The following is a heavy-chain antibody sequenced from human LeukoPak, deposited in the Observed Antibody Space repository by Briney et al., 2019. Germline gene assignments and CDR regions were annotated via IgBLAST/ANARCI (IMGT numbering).Heavy chain of an antibody. V-gene: IGHV3-43*01. CDR1: GFTFDDYT. CDR2: ISWDGGST. Sequence: GGSLRLSCAASGFTFDDYTMHWVRQAPGKVLEWVSLISWDGGSTYYADSVKGRFTISRDNSKNSLYLQMNSLRTEDTALYYCAKDARYGYSGYARYYFDYWGQGTLVTVSS. J-gene: IGHJ4*02. D-gene: IGHD5-12*01. CDR3: AKDARYGYSGYARYYFDY.